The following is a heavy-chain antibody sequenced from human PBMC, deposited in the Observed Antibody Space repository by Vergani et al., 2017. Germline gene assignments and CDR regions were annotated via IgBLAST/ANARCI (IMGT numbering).Heavy chain of an antibody. CDR2: IHDSENT. Sequence: QVQMQESGPGLVKSSETLSLTCSVSFDSIRNLYCNWIRQPPGKGLEWVGSIHDSENTKYNPSLKTRVTISVDTSKNQFSLTLTSVTAADTAVYYCASYTYSRQRADHWGQGILVTVTS. D-gene: IGHD4-11*01. J-gene: IGHJ4*02. CDR3: ASYTYSRQRADH. V-gene: IGHV4-59*11. CDR1: FDSIRNLY.